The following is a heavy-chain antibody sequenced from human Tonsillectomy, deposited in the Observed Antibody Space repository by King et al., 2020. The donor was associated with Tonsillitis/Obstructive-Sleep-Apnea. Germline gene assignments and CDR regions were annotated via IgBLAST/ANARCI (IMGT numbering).Heavy chain of an antibody. CDR3: ASAGDVLVVAADFDY. CDR1: GFTFSSYA. J-gene: IGHJ4*02. D-gene: IGHD2-15*01. CDR2: ISYDGSDK. Sequence: VQLVESGGGVVQPGRSLRLSCAASGFTFSSYAMHWVRQAPGKGLEWVAVISYDGSDKYYADSVKGRFTISRDNSKNTLYLQMNSLRADDTAVYYCASAGDVLVVAADFDYWGQGTLVTVSS. V-gene: IGHV3-30*01.